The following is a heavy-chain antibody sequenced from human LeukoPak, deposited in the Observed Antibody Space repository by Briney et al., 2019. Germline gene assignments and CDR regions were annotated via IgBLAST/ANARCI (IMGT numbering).Heavy chain of an antibody. J-gene: IGHJ4*02. CDR2: IYPGDSDT. V-gene: IGHV5-51*01. Sequence: GESLKISCKGSGYSFTSYWIGWVRQMPGEGLEWMGIIYPGDSDTRYSPSFQGQVTISADKSISTAYLQWSSLKASDTAMYYCARLVSFGVWGSYRQDYWGQGTLVTVSS. CDR1: GYSFTSYW. D-gene: IGHD3-16*02. CDR3: ARLVSFGVWGSYRQDY.